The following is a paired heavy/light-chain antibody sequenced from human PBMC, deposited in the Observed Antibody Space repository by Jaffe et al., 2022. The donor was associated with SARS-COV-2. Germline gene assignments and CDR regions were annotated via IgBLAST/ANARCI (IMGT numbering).Light chain of an antibody. CDR1: QSVSSN. V-gene: IGKV3D-15*01. CDR3: QQYNNWPQT. Sequence: EIVMTQSPATLSVSPGERATLSCRASQSVSSNLAWYQRTPGQAPRLLIYDASTRATGIPARFSGSGSGTEFTLTISSLQSEDFALYYCQQYNNWPQTFGQGTKVEIK. CDR2: DAS. J-gene: IGKJ1*01.
Heavy chain of an antibody. CDR2: IYPNDSDT. CDR1: GYSFTSYW. J-gene: IGHJ4*02. D-gene: IGHD5-12*01. CDR3: ARIPGGRNGYNYCDY. Sequence: EVQLVQSGAEVKKPGESLKISCKGSGYSFTSYWIGWVRQMPGKGLEWMGIIYPNDSDTRYSPSFQGQVTISADKSISTAYLQWSSLKASDTAMYYCARIPGGRNGYNYCDYWGQGTLVTVSS. V-gene: IGHV5-51*01.